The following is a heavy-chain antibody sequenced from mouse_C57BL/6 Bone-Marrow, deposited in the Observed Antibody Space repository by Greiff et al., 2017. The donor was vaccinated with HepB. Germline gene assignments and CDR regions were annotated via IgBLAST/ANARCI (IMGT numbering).Heavy chain of an antibody. V-gene: IGHV1-69*01. CDR2: IDPSDSYT. D-gene: IGHD1-1*01. CDR1: GYTFTSYW. J-gene: IGHJ1*03. CDR3: ARGDYYGSSYGYWDFDV. Sequence: QVQLQQPGAELVMPGASVKLSCKASGYTFTSYWMHWVKQRPGQGLEWIGEIDPSDSYTNYNQKFKGKSTLTVDKSSNTAYMQLSSLTSEDSAVYYCARGDYYGSSYGYWDFDVWGTGTTVTVSS.